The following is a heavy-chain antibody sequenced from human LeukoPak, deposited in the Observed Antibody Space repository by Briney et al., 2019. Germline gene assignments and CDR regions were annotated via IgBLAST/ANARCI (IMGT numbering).Heavy chain of an antibody. CDR1: GGSISSSSYY. CDR3: ARLYLRDHCSSTSCYGLYFDY. J-gene: IGHJ4*02. V-gene: IGHV4-39*07. D-gene: IGHD2-2*01. CDR2: IYYSGST. Sequence: SETLSLTCTVSGGSISSSSYYWGWIRQPPGKGLEWIGSIYYSGSTYYNPSLKTRVTISVDTSKNQFSLKLSSVTAADTAVYYCARLYLRDHCSSTSCYGLYFDYWGQGTLVTVSS.